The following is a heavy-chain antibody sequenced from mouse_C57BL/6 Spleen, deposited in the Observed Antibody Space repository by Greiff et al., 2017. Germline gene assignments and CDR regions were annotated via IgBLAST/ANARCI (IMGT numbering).Heavy chain of an antibody. J-gene: IGHJ1*03. V-gene: IGHV1-69*01. CDR1: GYTFTSYW. CDR2: IDPSDSST. CDR3: ARVSDYYGSSYGYFDV. D-gene: IGHD1-1*01. Sequence: QVQLQQPGAELVMPGASVKLSSKASGYTFTSYWMHWVKQRPGQGLEWIGEIDPSDSSTNYNQKFKVKSTLTVDKSSSTAYMQLSSLTSEDSAVYYCARVSDYYGSSYGYFDVWGTGTTVTVSS.